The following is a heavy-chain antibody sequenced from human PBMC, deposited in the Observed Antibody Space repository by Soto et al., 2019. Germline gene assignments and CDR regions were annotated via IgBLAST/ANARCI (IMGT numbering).Heavy chain of an antibody. Sequence: GGSLRLSCAASGFTFSSYTMSWVRQAPGKGLEWVSAINDGGGITWDADSVNGRFTISRDNSKNTLYLQMNSLRAEDTAVYYCAKGSASARPYYFDYWGQGTLVTVSS. CDR3: AKGSASARPYYFDY. D-gene: IGHD6-6*01. CDR1: GFTFSSYT. J-gene: IGHJ4*02. CDR2: INDGGGIT. V-gene: IGHV3-23*01.